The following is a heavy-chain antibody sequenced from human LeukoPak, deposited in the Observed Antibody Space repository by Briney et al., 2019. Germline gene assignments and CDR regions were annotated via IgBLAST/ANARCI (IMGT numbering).Heavy chain of an antibody. CDR2: IYTSGST. CDR3: ARAPRIAVAPRVGDAFDI. D-gene: IGHD6-19*01. V-gene: IGHV4-4*07. CDR1: GGSISSYY. J-gene: IGHJ3*02. Sequence: SETLSLTCTVSGGSISSYYWSWIRQPAGKGLEWIGRIYTSGSTNYNPSLKSRVTMSVDTSKNQFSLKLSSVTAADTAAYYCARAPRIAVAPRVGDAFDIWGQGTMVTVSS.